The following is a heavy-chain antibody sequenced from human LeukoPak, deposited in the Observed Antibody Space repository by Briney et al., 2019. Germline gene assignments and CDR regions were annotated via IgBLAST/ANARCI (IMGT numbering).Heavy chain of an antibody. J-gene: IGHJ4*02. CDR2: IKQDGSES. CDR1: GFTFSSYW. CDR3: ARLGEKADFDY. Sequence: GGSLRLSCAASGFTFSSYWMSWVRQAPGKGLEWVANIKQDGSESYSVDSVRGRFTFSRDNAKNSLYLQINSLRAEDTAVYYCARLGEKADFDYWGQGTLVTVSS. V-gene: IGHV3-7*01. D-gene: IGHD3-16*01.